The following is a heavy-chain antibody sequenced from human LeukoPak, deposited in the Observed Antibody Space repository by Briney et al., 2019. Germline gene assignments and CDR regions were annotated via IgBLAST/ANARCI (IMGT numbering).Heavy chain of an antibody. Sequence: SETLSLTCTVSGGSISSHYWSWIRQPPGKGLEWIGYIYYSGSTNYNPSLKSRVTISVDTSKNQFSLKLSSVTAADTAVYYCARGPDIVATIPNFDYWGQGTLVTVSS. CDR2: IYYSGST. V-gene: IGHV4-59*11. CDR1: GGSISSHY. CDR3: ARGPDIVATIPNFDY. J-gene: IGHJ4*02. D-gene: IGHD5-12*01.